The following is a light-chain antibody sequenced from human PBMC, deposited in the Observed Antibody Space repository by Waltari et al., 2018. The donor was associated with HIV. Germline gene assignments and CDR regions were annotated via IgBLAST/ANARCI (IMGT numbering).Light chain of an antibody. CDR3: QAWDNTIAV. CDR1: SLAGQI. V-gene: IGLV3-1*01. J-gene: IGLJ2*01. Sequence: YDVSRSDPFSVSPAKRVTISCLGDSLAGQIVSWYQLKPGRSPQLVIDERKRRASGVPDRFSASKSGETTTLTIRGIQPADEGQYFCQAWDNTIAVFGGGT. CDR2: ERK.